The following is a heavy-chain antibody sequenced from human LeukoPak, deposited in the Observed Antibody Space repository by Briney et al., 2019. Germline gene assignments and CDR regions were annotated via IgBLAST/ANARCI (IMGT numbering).Heavy chain of an antibody. CDR1: GYTFTGYY. J-gene: IGHJ4*02. D-gene: IGHD5-12*01. Sequence: ASVKVSCKASGYTFTGYYMHWVRQAPGQGLEWMGWINPNSGGTNYAQKFQGRVTMTRDTSISTAYMELSRLRSDDTAVYYCAREMDIVATTAFDYWGQGTLVTVSS. CDR2: INPNSGGT. CDR3: AREMDIVATTAFDY. V-gene: IGHV1-2*02.